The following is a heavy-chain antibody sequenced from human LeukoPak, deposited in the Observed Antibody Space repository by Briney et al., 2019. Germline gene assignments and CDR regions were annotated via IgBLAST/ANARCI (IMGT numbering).Heavy chain of an antibody. D-gene: IGHD6-13*01. J-gene: IGHJ5*02. CDR1: GFTFSSYA. CDR2: ISSNGGST. V-gene: IGHV3-64*01. CDR3: ARARIAAASLTYNWFDP. Sequence: GGSLRLSCAASGFTFSSYAMHWVRQAPGKGLEYVSGISSNGGSTYYVNSVKGRFTISRDNSKNTLYPEMGSLRTEDMAVYYCARARIAAASLTYNWFDPWGQGTLVTVSS.